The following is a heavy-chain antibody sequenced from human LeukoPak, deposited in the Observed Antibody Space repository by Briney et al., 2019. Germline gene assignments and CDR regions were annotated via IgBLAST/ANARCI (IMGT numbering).Heavy chain of an antibody. Sequence: PSETLSLTCAVYGGSFSGYYWSWIRQPPGKGLEWIGEIYHSGSTNYNPSLKSRVTISVDKSKNQFSLKLSSVTAADTAVYYCARDKGYYGSGSLFDYWGQGTLVTVSS. J-gene: IGHJ4*02. V-gene: IGHV4-34*01. CDR2: IYHSGST. D-gene: IGHD3-10*01. CDR3: ARDKGYYGSGSLFDY. CDR1: GGSFSGYY.